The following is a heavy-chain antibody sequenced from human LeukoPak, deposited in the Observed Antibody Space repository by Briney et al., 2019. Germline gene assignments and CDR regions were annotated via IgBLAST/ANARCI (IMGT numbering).Heavy chain of an antibody. V-gene: IGHV4-34*01. Sequence: SETLSLTCAVFGGSFSSYYWSWIRQPPAKGLEWIGEINHSGYTSYNPSLKSRVTLSVDTSKHQFSLKLTSVTAADTAVYYCARYVVVTAKYYFDYWGQGTLVTVSS. D-gene: IGHD2-21*02. CDR3: ARYVVVTAKYYFDY. J-gene: IGHJ4*02. CDR1: GGSFSSYY. CDR2: INHSGYT.